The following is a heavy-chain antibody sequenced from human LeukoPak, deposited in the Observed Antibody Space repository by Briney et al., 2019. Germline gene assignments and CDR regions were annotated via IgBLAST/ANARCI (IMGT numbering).Heavy chain of an antibody. D-gene: IGHD4-17*01. CDR1: GYTFTSYG. Sequence: RASVKVSCKASGYTFTSYGISWVRQAPGQGLEWMGWISAYNGNTNYAQKLQGRVTMTTDTSTSTVYMELSSLRSEDTAVYYCARGGDDYGDYGNNWFDPWGQGTLVTVSS. J-gene: IGHJ5*02. CDR3: ARGGDDYGDYGNNWFDP. V-gene: IGHV1-18*01. CDR2: ISAYNGNT.